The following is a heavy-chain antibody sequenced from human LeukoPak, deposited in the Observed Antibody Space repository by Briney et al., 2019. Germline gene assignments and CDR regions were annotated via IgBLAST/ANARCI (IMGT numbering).Heavy chain of an antibody. Sequence: ASVKVSFKASGYTFTSYAMNWVRQAPGQGLEWMGWINTNTGNPTYAQGFTGRFVFSLDTSVSTAYLQISSLKAEDTAVYYCARDATNWNYAWFDPWGQGTLVTVSS. CDR2: INTNTGNP. CDR1: GYTFTSYA. CDR3: ARDATNWNYAWFDP. J-gene: IGHJ5*02. V-gene: IGHV7-4-1*02. D-gene: IGHD1-7*01.